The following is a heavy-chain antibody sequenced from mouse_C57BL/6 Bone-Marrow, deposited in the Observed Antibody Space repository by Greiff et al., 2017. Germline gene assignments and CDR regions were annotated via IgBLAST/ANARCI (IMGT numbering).Heavy chain of an antibody. CDR2: IHPGDGDT. J-gene: IGHJ3*01. Sequence: VQLQESGPELVKPGASVKMSCKASGYAFSSSRIKWMKQRPGKSLEWIGKIHPGDGDTNYNGKFKGKATLTADKSSSTAYMQLSRLTAEDSVFYCCARDYGSRFWFAYWGKGTLVTVSA. V-gene: IGHV1-82*01. CDR3: ARDYGSRFWFAY. D-gene: IGHD1-1*01. CDR1: GYAFSSSR.